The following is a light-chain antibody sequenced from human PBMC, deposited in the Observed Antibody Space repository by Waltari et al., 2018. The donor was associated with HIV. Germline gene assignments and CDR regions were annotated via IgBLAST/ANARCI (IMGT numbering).Light chain of an antibody. CDR3: QQYNNWPPLT. CDR1: QSVSSN. J-gene: IGKJ4*01. V-gene: IGKV3-15*01. Sequence: EIVMTQSPATLSVSPGDRATLSCRASQSVSSNLAWYQQKPGQAPRLLIYGASTTATGIPARFSGRGSGTEFTLTISSLQSEDFAVYYCQQYNNWPPLTFGGGTKVEIK. CDR2: GAS.